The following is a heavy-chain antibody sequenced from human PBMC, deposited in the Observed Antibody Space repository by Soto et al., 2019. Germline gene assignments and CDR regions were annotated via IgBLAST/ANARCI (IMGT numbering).Heavy chain of an antibody. CDR1: GGSINSYY. Sequence: PSETLSLTCTVSGGSINSYYWSWLRQPPGKGLEWIGYIYYSGGTNYNPSLKSRVTISVDTPKNQFSLKLSSVSAADTAVYYCARGGTSAWHNWFDPWGQATLVTVSS. CDR3: ARGGTSAWHNWFDP. V-gene: IGHV4-59*01. D-gene: IGHD2-2*01. J-gene: IGHJ5*02. CDR2: IYYSGGT.